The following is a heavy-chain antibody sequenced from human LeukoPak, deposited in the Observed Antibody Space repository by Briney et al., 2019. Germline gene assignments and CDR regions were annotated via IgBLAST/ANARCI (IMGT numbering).Heavy chain of an antibody. CDR1: GFIFSNYG. CDR3: ARSGGTGCSSTSCYPSMYYYSYMDV. V-gene: IGHV3-33*01. CDR2: IWYDGSNK. Sequence: GGSLRLSCGASGFIFSNYGMHWVRQAPGKGLEWVAVIWYDGSNKFYADSVKGRFTISRDNSKNTPYLQMDSLRVEDTALYYCARSGGTGCSSTSCYPSMYYYSYMDVWGKGTPVTVSS. D-gene: IGHD2-2*01. J-gene: IGHJ6*03.